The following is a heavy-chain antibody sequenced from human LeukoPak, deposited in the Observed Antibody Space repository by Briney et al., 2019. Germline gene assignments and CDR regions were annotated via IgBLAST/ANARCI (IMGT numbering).Heavy chain of an antibody. CDR1: GFTFSNAW. CDR2: IKSKTDGGTT. J-gene: IGHJ6*03. Sequence: GGSLGLSCSASGFTFSNAWMSWVRQAPGKGLEWVGRIKSKTDGGTTDYAAPVKGRFTISRDDSKNTLYLQMNSLRAEDTAVYYCAKGPGYYYYYYMDVWGKGTTVTISS. CDR3: AKGPGYYYYYYMDV. V-gene: IGHV3-15*01. D-gene: IGHD1-14*01.